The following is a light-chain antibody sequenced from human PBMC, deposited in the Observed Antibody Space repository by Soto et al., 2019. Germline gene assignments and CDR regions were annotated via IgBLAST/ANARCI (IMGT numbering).Light chain of an antibody. CDR1: QSVCTF. J-gene: IGKJ3*01. V-gene: IGKV3-11*01. Sequence: EIVLTQSPATLSLSPGERATLSCRASQSVCTFFSSYQQQTGQPPRLLITDASSSATGIPARFSSSGSETNITLALNSLEPDDFAVYDCQHRSTFGPGTKVDIK. CDR3: QHRST. CDR2: DAS.